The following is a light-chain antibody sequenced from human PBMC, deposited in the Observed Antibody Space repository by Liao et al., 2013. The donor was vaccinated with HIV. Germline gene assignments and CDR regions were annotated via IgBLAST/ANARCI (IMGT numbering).Light chain of an antibody. CDR3: QAWDSSTVI. J-gene: IGLJ2*01. CDR1: RLGEKF. V-gene: IGLV3-1*01. CDR2: QDD. Sequence: SYALTQPPSVSVSPGQTANITCSGDRLGEKFACWYQQKPGQSPLLVIYQDDKRPSTIPERFSGSNSGNTATLTITGTQAMDEADYYCQAWDSSTVIFGGGTKLTVL.